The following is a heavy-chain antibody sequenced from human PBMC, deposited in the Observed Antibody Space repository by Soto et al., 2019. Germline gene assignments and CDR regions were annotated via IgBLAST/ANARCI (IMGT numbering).Heavy chain of an antibody. CDR3: ARGSKPGIAAAGTVSFDP. J-gene: IGHJ5*02. CDR1: GYTFNSYG. CDR2: ISAYNGNT. Sequence: QVQLVQSGAEVKKPGASVKVSCKASGYTFNSYGITWVRQAPGQGLEWMGWISAYNGNTNYAQKLQGRVTVTTDTSTCTAYMELRSLRSDDTAVYYCARGSKPGIAAAGTVSFDPWGQGTLVTVSS. D-gene: IGHD6-13*01. V-gene: IGHV1-18*01.